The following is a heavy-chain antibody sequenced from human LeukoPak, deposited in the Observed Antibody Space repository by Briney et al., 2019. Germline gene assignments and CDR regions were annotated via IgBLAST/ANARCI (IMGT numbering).Heavy chain of an antibody. CDR1: GFTFSSYA. CDR2: ISYDGSNK. J-gene: IGHJ4*02. CDR3: ARDGITMIVVVNYFDC. D-gene: IGHD3-22*01. V-gene: IGHV3-30-3*01. Sequence: PGRSLRLSCAASGFTFSSYAMHWVRQAPGKGLEWVAVISYDGSNKYYADSVKGRFTISRDNSKNTLYLQMNSLRAEDTAVYYCARDGITMIVVVNYFDCWGQGTLVTVSS.